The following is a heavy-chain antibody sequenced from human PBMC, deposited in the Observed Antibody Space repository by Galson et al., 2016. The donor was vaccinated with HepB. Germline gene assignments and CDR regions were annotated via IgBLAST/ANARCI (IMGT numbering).Heavy chain of an antibody. V-gene: IGHV3-30*18. D-gene: IGHD3-16*02. CDR3: AKATGGVFAPSYYFDY. J-gene: IGHJ4*02. Sequence: SLRLSCAASGFTFSRFGMHWVRQAPGKGLEWVALISYDGTAEWYSDSVKGRLTISRDNSKNTLYLHISSLTGEDTAVCYCAKATGGVFAPSYYFDYWGPGTLVTVSS. CDR1: GFTFSRFG. CDR2: ISYDGTAE.